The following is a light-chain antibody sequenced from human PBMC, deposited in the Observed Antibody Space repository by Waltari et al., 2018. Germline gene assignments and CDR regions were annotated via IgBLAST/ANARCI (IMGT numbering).Light chain of an antibody. V-gene: IGLV2-23*02. Sequence: QSALTQPASVSGSPGQSITISCPGTSSAVGSYNFFSWYQHHPGKAPKLIIYEVTQRPLGVSDRFSGSKSDNTASLTISGLQAEDEADYYCFSYAGSSTFKFGGGTMLTVL. CDR2: EVT. J-gene: IGLJ2*01. CDR1: SSAVGSYNF. CDR3: FSYAGSSTFK.